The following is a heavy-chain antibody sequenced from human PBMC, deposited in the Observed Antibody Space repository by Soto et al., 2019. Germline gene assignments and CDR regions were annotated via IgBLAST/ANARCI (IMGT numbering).Heavy chain of an antibody. Sequence: QVQLQQWGAGLLKPSETLSLTCAVYGGSFSGYYWSWTRQPPGKGLEWIGEINHSGSTNYNPSLKSRVTISVATSKNQFSLKLSSVTDADTDVYDCARRRIASAVPFDYWGQGTMVTVSS. CDR3: ARRRIASAVPFDY. V-gene: IGHV4-34*01. J-gene: IGHJ4*02. CDR1: GGSFSGYY. D-gene: IGHD6-13*01. CDR2: INHSGST.